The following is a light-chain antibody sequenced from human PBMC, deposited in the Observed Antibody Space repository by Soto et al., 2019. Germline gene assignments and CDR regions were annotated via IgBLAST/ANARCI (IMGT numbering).Light chain of an antibody. CDR2: DAS. J-gene: IGKJ5*01. CDR1: QTVSIN. CDR3: QQYNNWPFS. V-gene: IGKV3-15*01. Sequence: EIVMTQSPATLSVSPGERATLSCRASQTVSINLAWYQKKPGQAPRLLIFDASTRATGIPARFSGSGSGTEFTHTISSLQSEDFAVYYCQQYNNWPFSFCQGTRQEIK.